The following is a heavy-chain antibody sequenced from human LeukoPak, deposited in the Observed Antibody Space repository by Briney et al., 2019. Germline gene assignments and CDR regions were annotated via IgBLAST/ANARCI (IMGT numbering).Heavy chain of an antibody. J-gene: IGHJ4*02. D-gene: IGHD3-22*01. CDR1: SGSITNYC. V-gene: IGHV4-59*01. CDR3: ERDSRDNYDSSGDFCY. Sequence: SETLSLTCTVSSGSITNYCWSWFGQPPGKGLEWIGYIYYRGSTNYNPSLKSRVTISVDTSTNQFSLKLSSETAADTAMDYCERDSRDNYDSSGDFCYWGTVVLVTVSS. CDR2: IYYRGST.